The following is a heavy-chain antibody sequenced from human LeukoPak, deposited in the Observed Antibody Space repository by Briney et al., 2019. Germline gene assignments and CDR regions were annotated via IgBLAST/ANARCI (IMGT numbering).Heavy chain of an antibody. J-gene: IGHJ6*03. CDR1: GGSFSGYY. CDR3: ARGGGYCSSTSCYRPSFFYYYYYMDV. CDR2: INHSGST. V-gene: IGHV4-34*01. Sequence: SETLSLXCAVYGGSFSGYYWSWIRQPPGKGLEWVGEINHSGSTNYNPSLKSRVTISVDTSKNQFSLKLSSVTAADTAVYYCARGGGYCSSTSCYRPSFFYYYYYMDVWGKGTTVTVSS. D-gene: IGHD2-2*02.